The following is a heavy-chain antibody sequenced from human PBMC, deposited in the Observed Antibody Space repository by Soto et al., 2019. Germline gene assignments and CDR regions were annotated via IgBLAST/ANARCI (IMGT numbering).Heavy chain of an antibody. J-gene: IGHJ4*02. CDR1: GFTFSSYE. CDR3: AKIMAPANTGY. V-gene: IGHV3-23*04. CDR2: ISGSGAGT. Sequence: EVQLVESGGGLVQPGGSLRLSCAASGFTFSSYEMNWVRQAPGKGLEWVSSISGSGAGTYYADSVRGRFTISRDNSKNTLYLQMSSLRAEDTAIYYCAKIMAPANTGYWGQGTLVTVSS. D-gene: IGHD2-2*01.